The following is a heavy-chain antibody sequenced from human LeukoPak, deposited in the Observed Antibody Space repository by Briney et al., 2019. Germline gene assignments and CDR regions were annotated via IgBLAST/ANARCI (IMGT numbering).Heavy chain of an antibody. D-gene: IGHD5-24*01. V-gene: IGHV3-23*01. CDR2: FSGRGGGT. CDR1: GFTFSSYA. Sequence: QTGGSLRLSCATSGFTFSSYAMSWVRQAPGKGLEWVSSFSGRGGGTYYADSVKGRFTISRDNSKNTLYLQMNSLRAEDTAVYYCARSGYNRFDYWGQGTLVTVSS. CDR3: ARSGYNRFDY. J-gene: IGHJ4*02.